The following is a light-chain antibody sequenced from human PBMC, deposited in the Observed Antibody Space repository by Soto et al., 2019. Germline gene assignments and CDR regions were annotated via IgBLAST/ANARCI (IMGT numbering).Light chain of an antibody. CDR2: DVS. CDR3: SSYTSSSTPYVV. Sequence: QSALTQPASVSGSPGQSITISCTGTSSDVGGYNYVSWYQQHPGKAPKLMIYDVSNRPSGVSNRFSGSKSGNTASLTISGLQAEDEADYYCSSYTSSSTPYVVFGGGTNLTVL. CDR1: SSDVGGYNY. J-gene: IGLJ2*01. V-gene: IGLV2-14*01.